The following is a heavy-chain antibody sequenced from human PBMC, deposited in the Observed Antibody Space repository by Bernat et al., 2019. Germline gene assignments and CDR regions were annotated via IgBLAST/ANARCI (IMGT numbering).Heavy chain of an antibody. CDR1: GVSIRSGGHY. J-gene: IGHJ4*02. V-gene: IGHV4-31*03. D-gene: IGHD6-6*01. CDR2: IYYSGST. CDR3: ARGIVALPRYFDY. Sequence: QAQLQESGPGLVKPSQTLSLPCTVSGVSIRSGGHYWTWIRQLPGKGLEWVGYIYYSGSTSYNPSLKSRITISIDTSKNQFSLKPSSVTAADTAVYYCARGIVALPRYFDYWGQGTLVTVSS.